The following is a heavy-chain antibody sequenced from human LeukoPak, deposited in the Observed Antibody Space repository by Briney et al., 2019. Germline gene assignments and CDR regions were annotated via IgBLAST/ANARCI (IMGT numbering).Heavy chain of an antibody. V-gene: IGHV1-18*01. CDR1: GYTFTSYG. CDR2: ISAYNGNT. Sequence: ASVKVSCKASGYTFTSYGISWVRQAPGQGLEWMGWISAYNGNTNYAQKLQGRVTMTRNTSISTAYMELSSLRSEDTAVYYCARFGVSCSSTSCHPSVYWGQGTLVTVSS. J-gene: IGHJ4*02. D-gene: IGHD2-2*01. CDR3: ARFGVSCSSTSCHPSVY.